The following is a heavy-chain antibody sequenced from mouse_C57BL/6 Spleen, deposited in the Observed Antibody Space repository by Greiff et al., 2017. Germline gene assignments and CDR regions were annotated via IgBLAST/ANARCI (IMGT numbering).Heavy chain of an antibody. CDR3: TRDRDYGSSYRYYFDY. CDR2: ISSGGDYI. D-gene: IGHD1-1*01. CDR1: GFTFSSYA. Sequence: EVKLVESGEGLVKPGGSLKLSCAASGFTFSSYAMSWVRQTPEKRLELVAYISSGGDYIYYADTVKGRFTISRDNARNTLYLQMSSLKSEDTAMYYCTRDRDYGSSYRYYFDYWGQGTTLTVSS. J-gene: IGHJ2*01. V-gene: IGHV5-9-1*02.